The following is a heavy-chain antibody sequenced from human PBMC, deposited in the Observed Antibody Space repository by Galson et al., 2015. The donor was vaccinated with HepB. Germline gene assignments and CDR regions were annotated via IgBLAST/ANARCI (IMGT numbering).Heavy chain of an antibody. Sequence: SVKVSCKASGYTFTSYGISWVRQAPGQGLEWMGWISAYNGNTNYAQELQGRVTMTTDTSTSTAYMELRSLRSDDTAVYYCAGGAVAGENWFDPWGQGTLVTVSS. J-gene: IGHJ5*02. V-gene: IGHV1-18*01. CDR3: AGGAVAGENWFDP. CDR2: ISAYNGNT. CDR1: GYTFTSYG. D-gene: IGHD6-19*01.